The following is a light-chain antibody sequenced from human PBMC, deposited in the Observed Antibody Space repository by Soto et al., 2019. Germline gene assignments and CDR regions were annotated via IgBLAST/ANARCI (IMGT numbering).Light chain of an antibody. CDR3: SSYTSSSTLVV. CDR2: EVS. CDR1: SSDVGGYNY. V-gene: IGLV2-14*01. J-gene: IGLJ2*01. Sequence: QSALTQPASVSGSPGQSITISCTGTSSDVGGYNYVSWYQQHPGKAPKLMIYEVSNRPSGVSNRFSGSKSANTASLTISGLQAEDAADYYCSSYTSSSTLVVFGGGTKLTVL.